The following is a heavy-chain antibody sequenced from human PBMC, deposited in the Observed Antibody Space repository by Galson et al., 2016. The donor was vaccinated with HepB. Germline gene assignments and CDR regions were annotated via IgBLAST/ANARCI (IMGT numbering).Heavy chain of an antibody. CDR1: GSTFGTYA. Sequence: SLRLSCAASGSTFGTYAMHWVRQAPGKGLEWVAVISYDGNKKYYAASVNGRFTIARDNSENTLYLQMHSLRAEDTAVYYCARDEDDPSYTIDFWGQGTLVSVSS. CDR3: ARDEDDPSYTIDF. D-gene: IGHD3-10*01. CDR2: ISYDGNKK. J-gene: IGHJ4*02. V-gene: IGHV3-30-3*01.